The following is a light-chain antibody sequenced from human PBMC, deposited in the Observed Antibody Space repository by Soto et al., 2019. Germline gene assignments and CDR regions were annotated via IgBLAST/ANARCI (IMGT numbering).Light chain of an antibody. J-gene: IGKJ1*01. CDR1: QSVSSSY. Sequence: SPGTLSLSPGERATLSCRASQSVSSSYLAWYQQKPGQAPRLLIYGASSRATGIPDRFSGSGSGTDLTLTISRLEPEDFAVYYCQQYDSSRTFGQGTKVE. CDR2: GAS. CDR3: QQYDSSRT. V-gene: IGKV3-20*01.